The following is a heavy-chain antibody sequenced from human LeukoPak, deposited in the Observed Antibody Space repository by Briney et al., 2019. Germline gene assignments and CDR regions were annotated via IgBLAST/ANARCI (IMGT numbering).Heavy chain of an antibody. D-gene: IGHD5-18*01. J-gene: IGHJ4*02. CDR3: AKDFRGYNYGYCFDY. CDR1: GFTFSSNA. Sequence: GGSLRLSCAASGFTFSSNAMHWVRQAPGKGLEWVAVISYDGSMKYYADSVKGRFTISRDNSKNTLYLQMNSLRAEDTAVYYCAKDFRGYNYGYCFDYWGQGTLVTVSS. V-gene: IGHV3-30-3*02. CDR2: ISYDGSMK.